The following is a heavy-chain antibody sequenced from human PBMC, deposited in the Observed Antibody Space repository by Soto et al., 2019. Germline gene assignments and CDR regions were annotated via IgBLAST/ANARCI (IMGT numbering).Heavy chain of an antibody. D-gene: IGHD1-1*01. J-gene: IGHJ3*02. CDR2: IYSGGST. Sequence: GGSLRLSCASSGFTVSSNYMSWVRQAPGKGLEWVSVIYSGGSTYYADSVKGRFTISRDNSKNTLYLQMNSLRAEDTAVYYCARDLGNEAAFDIWGQGTMVTVSS. V-gene: IGHV3-66*01. CDR3: ARDLGNEAAFDI. CDR1: GFTVSSNY.